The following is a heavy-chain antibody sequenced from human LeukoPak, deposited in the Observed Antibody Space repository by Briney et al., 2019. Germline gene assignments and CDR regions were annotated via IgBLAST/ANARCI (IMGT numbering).Heavy chain of an antibody. CDR3: ATTGYSYGGEDYYYYYMDV. V-gene: IGHV4-61*02. Sequence: SETLSLTCTVSGGSISSGSYYWSWIRQPAGKGLEWIGRIHTSGSTNYNPSLKSRVTISVDTSKNQFSLKLSSVTAADTAVYYCATTGYSYGGEDYYYYYMDVWGKGTTVTVSS. J-gene: IGHJ6*03. CDR2: IHTSGST. D-gene: IGHD5-18*01. CDR1: GGSISSGSYY.